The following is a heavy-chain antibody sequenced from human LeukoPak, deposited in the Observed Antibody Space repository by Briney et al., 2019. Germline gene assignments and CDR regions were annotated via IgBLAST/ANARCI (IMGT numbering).Heavy chain of an antibody. CDR3: TWAEIQLWLRRGY. CDR1: GFTFSNAW. V-gene: IGHV3-15*01. Sequence: PGGSLRLSCAASGFTFSNAWMSWVRQAPGKGLEWVGRIKSKTDGGTTDYAAPVKGRFTISRDDSKNTLYLQMNSLKTEDTAVYYCTWAEIQLWLRRGYWGQGTLVTVSS. CDR2: IKSKTDGGTT. J-gene: IGHJ4*02. D-gene: IGHD5-18*01.